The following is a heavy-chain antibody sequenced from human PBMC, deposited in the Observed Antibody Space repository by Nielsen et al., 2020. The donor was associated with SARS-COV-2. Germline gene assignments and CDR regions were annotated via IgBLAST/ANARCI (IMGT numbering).Heavy chain of an antibody. V-gene: IGHV3-9*01. D-gene: IGHD7-27*01. CDR2: ISWNSGSI. CDR1: GFTFDDYA. J-gene: IGHJ3*02. Sequence: SLKISCAASGFTFDDYAMHWVRQAPGKGLEWASGISWNSGSIGYADSVKGRFTISRDNAKNSLYLQMNSLRAEDTALYYCAKALKLGNFAFDIWGQGTMVTVSS. CDR3: AKALKLGNFAFDI.